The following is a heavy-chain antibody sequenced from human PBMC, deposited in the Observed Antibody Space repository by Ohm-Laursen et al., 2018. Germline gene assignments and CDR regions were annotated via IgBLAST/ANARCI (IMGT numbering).Heavy chain of an antibody. J-gene: IGHJ6*02. CDR3: ARVEIGSYFYYYGMDV. CDR2: IYYSGST. D-gene: IGHD1-26*01. V-gene: IGHV4-59*01. Sequence: TLSLTCPVSGGSISSYYWSWIRQPPGKGLEWIGCIYYSGSTNYNPSLKSRVTISVDTSKNQFSLKLSSVTAADTAVYYCARVEIGSYFYYYGMDVWGQGTTVTVSS. CDR1: GGSISSYY.